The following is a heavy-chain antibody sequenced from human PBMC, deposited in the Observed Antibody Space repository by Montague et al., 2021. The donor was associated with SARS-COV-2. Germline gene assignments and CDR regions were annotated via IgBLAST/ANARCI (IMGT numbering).Heavy chain of an antibody. CDR3: VRDHPYGGPRGAYDI. Sequence: SETLSLTYTVSGGSITGYYWSWLRRSPGKGLEWIAYIYDGGAVNYNPSLGSRVTISTDTSENQLSLKVNSVTAADTAVYYCVRDHPYGGPRGAYDIWGQGTVVTVSS. CDR2: IYDGGAV. D-gene: IGHD4-23*01. CDR1: GGSITGYY. V-gene: IGHV4-59*01. J-gene: IGHJ3*02.